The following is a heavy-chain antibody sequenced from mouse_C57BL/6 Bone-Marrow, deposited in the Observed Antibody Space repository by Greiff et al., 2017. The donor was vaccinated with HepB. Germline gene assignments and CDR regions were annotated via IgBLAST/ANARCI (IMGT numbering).Heavy chain of an antibody. V-gene: IGHV5-9*01. CDR3: ARHYYGNP. J-gene: IGHJ3*01. CDR1: GFTFSSYT. CDR2: ISGGGGNT. Sequence: EVKLMESGGGLVKPGGSLKLSCAASGFTFSSYTMSWVRQTPEKRLEWVATISGGGGNTYYPDSVKGRFTISRDNAKNTLYLQMSSLRSEDTALYYCARHYYGNPRGQGTLVTVSA. D-gene: IGHD2-1*01.